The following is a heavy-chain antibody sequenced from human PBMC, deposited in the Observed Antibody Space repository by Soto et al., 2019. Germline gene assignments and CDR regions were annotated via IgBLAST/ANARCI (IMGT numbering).Heavy chain of an antibody. Sequence: NPSETLSLTCAVYGGSFSCYYWIWIRQPPGKGLEWIGEINHSGSTNYNPSLKSRVTISVDTSKNQFSLKLSSVTAADTAVYYCARPKQWLPRDGMDVWGQGTTVTVSS. D-gene: IGHD6-19*01. CDR3: ARPKQWLPRDGMDV. CDR1: GGSFSCYY. J-gene: IGHJ6*02. V-gene: IGHV4-34*01. CDR2: INHSGST.